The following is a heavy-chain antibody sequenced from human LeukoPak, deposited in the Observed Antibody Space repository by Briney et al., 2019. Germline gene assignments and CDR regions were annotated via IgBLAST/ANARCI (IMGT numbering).Heavy chain of an antibody. CDR2: IYTSGST. J-gene: IGHJ6*02. CDR1: GGSISSYY. D-gene: IGHD3-10*01. Sequence: SETLSLTCTVSGGSISSYYWSWIRQPAGKGLEWIGRIYTSGSTNYNPSLKSRVTMSVDTSKNQFSLKLSSVTAADTAVYYCARGFLGYYYGSGSYYSPYYYYGMDVWGQGTTVTVSS. V-gene: IGHV4-4*07. CDR3: ARGFLGYYYGSGSYYSPYYYYGMDV.